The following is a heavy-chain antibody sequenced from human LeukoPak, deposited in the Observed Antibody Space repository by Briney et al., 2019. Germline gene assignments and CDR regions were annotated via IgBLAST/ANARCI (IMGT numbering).Heavy chain of an antibody. V-gene: IGHV4-59*01. D-gene: IGHD6-13*01. CDR3: ARGSWYFDY. CDR2: IYYSGST. J-gene: IGHJ4*02. Sequence: PSETLSLTCTVSGGSISSYYWSWIRQPPGKGLEWIGYIYYSGSTSYNPSLKSRVTISIDTSKNQFSLKLSSVTAADTAVYYCARGSWYFDYWGQGTLVTVSS. CDR1: GGSISSYY.